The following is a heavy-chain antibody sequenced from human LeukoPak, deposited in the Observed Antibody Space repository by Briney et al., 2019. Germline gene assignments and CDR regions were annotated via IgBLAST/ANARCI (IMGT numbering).Heavy chain of an antibody. CDR2: ISYSGST. CDR3: ARRAWDAFDL. Sequence: SETLSLTCTVSGGSISSYFWSWIRQPPGMGLEWIGSISYSGSTIYNPSLQSRVTISVDSSKKQFSPKVTSMTAADTAVYYCARRAWDAFDLWGQGTMVTVSS. V-gene: IGHV4-59*01. CDR1: GGSISSYF. J-gene: IGHJ3*01.